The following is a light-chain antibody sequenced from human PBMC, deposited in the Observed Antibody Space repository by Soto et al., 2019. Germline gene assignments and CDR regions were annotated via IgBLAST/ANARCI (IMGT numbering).Light chain of an antibody. J-gene: IGKJ4*01. CDR1: QSVRSSF. CDR3: QQRSNWRVT. V-gene: IGKV3D-20*02. CDR2: GAS. Sequence: DILLTQSPGTLSLSPVERVTLSCRASQSVRSSFLAWYQHKPGKAPRFLIYGASTRASGIPARFSGSGSGTEFTLTISSLQPEDIAVYYCQQRSNWRVTFGEGAKVDIK.